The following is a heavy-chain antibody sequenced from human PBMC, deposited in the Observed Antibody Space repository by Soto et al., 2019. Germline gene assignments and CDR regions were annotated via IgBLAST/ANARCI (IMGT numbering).Heavy chain of an antibody. CDR3: ARESEDLTSNFDY. V-gene: IGHV3-21*06. J-gene: IGHJ4*02. CDR1: GFTFTRYS. Sequence: GESLKISCAASGFTFTRYSMNWVRQAPGKGLEWVSSISSTTNYIYYGDSMKGRFTISRDNAKNSLYLDMNSLRAEDTAVYYCARESEDLTSNFDYWGQGTLVTVSS. CDR2: ISSTTNYI.